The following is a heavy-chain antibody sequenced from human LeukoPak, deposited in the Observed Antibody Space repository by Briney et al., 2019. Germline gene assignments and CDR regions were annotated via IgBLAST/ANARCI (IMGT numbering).Heavy chain of an antibody. Sequence: PGGSVRLSCAASGFTFSSYSMNWVRQAPGKGLEWVSSISSSSSYIYYADSVKGRFTISRDNAKNSLYLQMNSLRAEDTAVYYCAREEEAGGRNYFDYWGQGTLVTVSS. CDR1: GFTFSSYS. D-gene: IGHD3-16*01. CDR3: AREEEAGGRNYFDY. J-gene: IGHJ4*02. V-gene: IGHV3-21*01. CDR2: ISSSSSYI.